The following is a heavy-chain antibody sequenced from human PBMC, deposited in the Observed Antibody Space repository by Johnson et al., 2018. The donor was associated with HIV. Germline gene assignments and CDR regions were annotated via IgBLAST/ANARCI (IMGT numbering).Heavy chain of an antibody. D-gene: IGHD3-16*02. CDR2: ISYDGSNK. CDR1: GFTFSSYG. CDR3: ARERPHDSVWGSDRYSPPDALDI. J-gene: IGHJ3*02. Sequence: QVQLVESGGGVVQPGRSLRLSCAASGFTFSSYGMHWVRQAPGKGLAWVAVISYDGSNKYYADSVKGRFTISRDNFKNTLYLQMNRLRLEDTAVYYCARERPHDSVWGSDRYSPPDALDIWGQGTMVTVSS. V-gene: IGHV3-30*03.